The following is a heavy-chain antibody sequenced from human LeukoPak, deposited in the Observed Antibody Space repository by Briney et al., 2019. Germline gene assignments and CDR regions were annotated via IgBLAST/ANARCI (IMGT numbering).Heavy chain of an antibody. V-gene: IGHV5-51*01. Sequence: GESLKISCKASGYSFTSPWIGWVRQMPGKGLEWMGIIYPGDSDTRYSPSFQGQVTISADKSINTAYLQWSSLKASDTAVHYCARHTDTQGSGSLSVPFDPWGQGTLVTVSS. CDR2: IYPGDSDT. CDR3: ARHTDTQGSGSLSVPFDP. J-gene: IGHJ5*02. D-gene: IGHD3-10*01. CDR1: GYSFTSPW.